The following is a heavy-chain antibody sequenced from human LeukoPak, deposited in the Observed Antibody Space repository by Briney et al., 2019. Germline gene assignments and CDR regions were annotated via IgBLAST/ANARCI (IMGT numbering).Heavy chain of an antibody. Sequence: GGSLRLSCAASGFTFSSYAMSWVRQAPGKGLEWVSAISGSGGSTYYADSVKGRFTISRDNSKNTLYLQMNSLRAEDTAVYYCAKETAWWELHRGYFDYWGQGTLVTVSS. D-gene: IGHD1-26*01. CDR3: AKETAWWELHRGYFDY. CDR2: ISGSGGST. J-gene: IGHJ4*02. V-gene: IGHV3-23*01. CDR1: GFTFSSYA.